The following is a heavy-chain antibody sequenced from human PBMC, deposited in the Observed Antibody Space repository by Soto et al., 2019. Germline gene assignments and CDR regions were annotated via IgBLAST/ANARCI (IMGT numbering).Heavy chain of an antibody. CDR1: GFTFSGSA. D-gene: IGHD3-22*01. J-gene: IGHJ5*02. CDR3: TRDPRNYYDSIGSANWFDP. V-gene: IGHV3-73*01. CDR2: IRSKTNSYAT. Sequence: GESLKISCAASGFTFSGSAMHWVRQASGKGLEWVGRIRSKTNSYATAYAASVKGRFTISRDDSKDTAYLQMNSLKTEDTAVYYCTRDPRNYYDSIGSANWFDPWGQGTLVT.